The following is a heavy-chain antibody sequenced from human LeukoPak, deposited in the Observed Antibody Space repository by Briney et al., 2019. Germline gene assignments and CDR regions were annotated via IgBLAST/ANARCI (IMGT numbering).Heavy chain of an antibody. J-gene: IGHJ4*02. CDR2: INHSGST. D-gene: IGHD2-8*01. Sequence: SETLSLTCAVYGGSFGGYYWSWIRQPPGKGLEWIGEINHSGSTNYNPSLKSRVTISVDTSKNQFSLKLSSVTAADTAVYYCARFNPLGYCTYGVCPGGGVPFDYWGQGSLVTVSS. V-gene: IGHV4-34*01. CDR1: GGSFGGYY. CDR3: ARFNPLGYCTYGVCPGGGVPFDY.